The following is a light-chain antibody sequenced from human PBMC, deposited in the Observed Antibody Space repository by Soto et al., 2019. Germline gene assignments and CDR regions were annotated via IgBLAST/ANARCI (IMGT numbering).Light chain of an antibody. V-gene: IGLV1-51*01. CDR1: SSNIGNNY. CDR3: GTWDSGLSVVL. Sequence: QAVVTQPPSVSAAPGQKVTISCSGSSSNIGNNYVSWYQQLPGTAPKLLINDNDKRPSGIPDRFSGSQSGTSATLGITGLQTGDEADYFCGTWDSGLSVVLFGGGTKVTVL. J-gene: IGLJ2*01. CDR2: DND.